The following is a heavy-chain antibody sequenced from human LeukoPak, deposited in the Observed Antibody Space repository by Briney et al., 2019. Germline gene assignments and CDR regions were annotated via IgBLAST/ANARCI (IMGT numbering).Heavy chain of an antibody. J-gene: IGHJ4*02. V-gene: IGHV3-23*01. CDR1: GFPLSSYA. CDR2: TSSSDAGT. D-gene: IGHD3-3*01. Sequence: PGGSLRLSCAASGFPLSSYAMSWVRQAPGKGLEWVSATSSSDAGTYYADSVRGRFTISRDNSKNTLYLQMNSLRAEDTAVYYCAKDPDDFWSGYYRDYWGQGTLVTVSS. CDR3: AKDPDDFWSGYYRDY.